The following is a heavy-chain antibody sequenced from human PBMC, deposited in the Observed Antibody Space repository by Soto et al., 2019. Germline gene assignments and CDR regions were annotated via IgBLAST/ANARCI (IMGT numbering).Heavy chain of an antibody. J-gene: IGHJ6*02. Sequence: QVQLVESGGGVVQPGGSLRLSCAASGFTLSNVGMHWVRQAPGKGLEWVAIIWYDGSKKFYGDSVKGRFTISRDTSKNTLYLQMNDLIAEDTAVYYCARAEPVIRGVRYGMDVWGQGTTVTVSS. CDR3: ARAEPVIRGVRYGMDV. CDR1: GFTLSNVG. CDR2: IWYDGSKK. V-gene: IGHV3-33*01. D-gene: IGHD3-10*01.